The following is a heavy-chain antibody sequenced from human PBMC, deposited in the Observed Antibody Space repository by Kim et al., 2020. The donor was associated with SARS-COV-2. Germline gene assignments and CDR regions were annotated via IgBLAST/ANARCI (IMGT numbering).Heavy chain of an antibody. V-gene: IGHV1-69*13. CDR1: GGTFSSYA. J-gene: IGHJ4*02. Sequence: SVKVSCKASGGTFSSYAISWVRQAPGQGLEWMGGIIPIFGTANYAQKFQGRVTITADESTSTAYMELSSLRSEDTAVYYCARESASYGRLYTYPFDYWGQGTLVTVSS. D-gene: IGHD5-18*01. CDR2: IIPIFGTA. CDR3: ARESASYGRLYTYPFDY.